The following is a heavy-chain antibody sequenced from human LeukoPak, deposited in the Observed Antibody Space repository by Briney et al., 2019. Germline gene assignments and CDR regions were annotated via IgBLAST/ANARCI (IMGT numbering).Heavy chain of an antibody. V-gene: IGHV4-38-2*01. CDR1: GFTFSDYY. CDR3: ARPYHYDSGSRGTAFDI. Sequence: GSLRLSCAASGFTFSDYYMSWIRQPPGKGLEWIASIYDSRSTYYNPSLKSRLTISVDTSKNQFSLKLTSVTAADTAIYYCARPYHYDSGSRGTAFDIWGQGTMVTVSS. J-gene: IGHJ3*02. CDR2: IYDSRST. D-gene: IGHD3-10*01.